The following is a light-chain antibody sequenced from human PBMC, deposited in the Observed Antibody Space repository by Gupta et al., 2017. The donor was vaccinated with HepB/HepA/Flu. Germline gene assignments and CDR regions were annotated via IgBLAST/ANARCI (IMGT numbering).Light chain of an antibody. CDR1: QGITNF. J-gene: IGKJ5*01. CDR3: RRYNRAPHT. CDR2: AAS. V-gene: IGKV1-27*01. Sequence: DIQMILSPSSLSASVGDRVTITCRASQGITNFLAWYQQKPGKVPKLLIYAASTLQSGVPSRFSGSGSGTDFSLTISNLQPEDVATYYCRRYNRAPHTFGQGTPLEIK.